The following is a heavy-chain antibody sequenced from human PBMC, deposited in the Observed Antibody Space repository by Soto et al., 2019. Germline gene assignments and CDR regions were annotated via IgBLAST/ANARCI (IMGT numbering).Heavy chain of an antibody. D-gene: IGHD1-26*01. J-gene: IGHJ4*02. CDR1: GFSFSSYG. V-gene: IGHV3-30*18. CDR3: AKATYSGSYFSDY. CDR2: ISFDGSKE. Sequence: QVQLVESGGGVVQPGTSLRLSCAASGFSFSSYGLHWVRQAPGKGLEWVAAISFDGSKEYHADSVKGRFTISRDKSKNTLYLQMNSLRAEDTAVYYCAKATYSGSYFSDYWGQGTLVTVSS.